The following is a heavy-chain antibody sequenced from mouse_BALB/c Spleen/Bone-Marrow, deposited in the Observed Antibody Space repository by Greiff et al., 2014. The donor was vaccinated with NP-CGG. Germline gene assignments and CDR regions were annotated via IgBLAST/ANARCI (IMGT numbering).Heavy chain of an antibody. J-gene: IGHJ4*01. CDR2: IDPANGDT. D-gene: IGHD4-1*01. CDR3: ARWEYYAMDY. CDR1: GFNIKDTY. Sequence: VQLQQSGAELVKPGASVKLSCTASGFNIKDTYMHWVKQRPEQGLEWIGRIDPANGDTKYDPKFQGKATITADTSSNTAYLQLSSLTSEDTAVYYCARWEYYAMDYWGQGTPVTVSS. V-gene: IGHV14-3*02.